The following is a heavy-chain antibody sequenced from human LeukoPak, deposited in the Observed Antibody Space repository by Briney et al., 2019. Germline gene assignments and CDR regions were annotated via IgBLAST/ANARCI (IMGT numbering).Heavy chain of an antibody. D-gene: IGHD3-22*01. Sequence: GGSLRLSCAASGFTVSNNYMTWVRQAPGKGMEWVSVIYTGGDTYYADSVKGRFTISRDNSKHTLYLHMNSLRVADTAVYYCVRGPTHYDSSGYYENYWGQGILVIVSS. J-gene: IGHJ4*02. CDR3: VRGPTHYDSSGYYENY. CDR1: GFTVSNNY. CDR2: IYTGGDT. V-gene: IGHV3-53*01.